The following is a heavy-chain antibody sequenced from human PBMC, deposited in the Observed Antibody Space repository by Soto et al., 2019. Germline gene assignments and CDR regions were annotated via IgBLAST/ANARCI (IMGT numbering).Heavy chain of an antibody. V-gene: IGHV1-69*12. CDR3: ARGGGRDCISTSCYGYYYYGMDV. CDR2: IIPIFGTA. D-gene: IGHD2-2*01. CDR1: GGTFSSYA. J-gene: IGHJ6*02. Sequence: QVQLVQSGAEVKKPGSSVKVSCKASGGTFSSYAISWVRQAPGQGLEWMGGIIPIFGTANYAQKFQGRVXITAEESTSTXPMALXXLRSEDTAVYYCARGGGRDCISTSCYGYYYYGMDVWGQGTTVTVSS.